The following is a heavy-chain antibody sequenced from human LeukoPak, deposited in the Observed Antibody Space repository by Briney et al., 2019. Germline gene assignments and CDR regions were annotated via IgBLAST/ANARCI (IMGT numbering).Heavy chain of an antibody. V-gene: IGHV4-59*01. CDR1: GGSISSYY. CDR2: IYYSGST. CDR3: ARLVNYYYYYGMDV. J-gene: IGHJ6*02. Sequence: SGTLSLTCTVSGGSISSYYWSWIRQPPGKGLEWIGYIYYSGSTNYNPSLKSRVTISVDTSKNQFSLKLSSVTAADTAVYYCARLVNYYYYYGMDVRGQGTTVTVSS. D-gene: IGHD3-9*01.